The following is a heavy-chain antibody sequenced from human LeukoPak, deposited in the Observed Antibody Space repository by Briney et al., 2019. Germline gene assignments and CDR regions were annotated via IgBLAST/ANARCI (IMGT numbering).Heavy chain of an antibody. CDR2: ISYDGSNK. D-gene: IGHD1-26*01. J-gene: IGHJ5*02. V-gene: IGHV3-30-3*01. Sequence: GRSLRLSCAASGFTFSSYAMHWVRQAPGKGLEWVAVISYDGSNKYYADSVKGRFTISRDNSKNTLYLQMNSLRAEDTAVYYCARDPKSSGSYRFDPGGQGTLVTVSS. CDR3: ARDPKSSGSYRFDP. CDR1: GFTFSSYA.